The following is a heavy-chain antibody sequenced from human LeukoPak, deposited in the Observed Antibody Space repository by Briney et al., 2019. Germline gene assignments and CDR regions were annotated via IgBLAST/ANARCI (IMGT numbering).Heavy chain of an antibody. Sequence: ASVKVSCKASGYTFTRYDVNWVRQATGQGPEWMGWMNPTSGNTGYAQEFQGRVTMTRDTSISTAYMELSSLRSEDTAVYYCARGSRYYYASDGSPFDFWGQGTLVTVSS. CDR3: ARGSRYYYASDGSPFDF. D-gene: IGHD3-22*01. CDR2: MNPTSGNT. V-gene: IGHV1-8*01. CDR1: GYTFTRYD. J-gene: IGHJ5*01.